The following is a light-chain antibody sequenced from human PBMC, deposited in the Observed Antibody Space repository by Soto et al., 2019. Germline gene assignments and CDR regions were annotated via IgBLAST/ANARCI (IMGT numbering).Light chain of an antibody. CDR3: HQRQSCPRT. V-gene: IGKV1-5*03. CDR2: KAS. CDR1: QAISTR. J-gene: IGKJ1*01. Sequence: DILMTQSPSTLSWSLGDRVTISCRASQAISTRLAWYQHKPGKAPRLLIYKASTRKAGVPSRFSGSGSGTEFTLTISNLQPEDFALYYCHQRQSCPRTFGQGTKVDI.